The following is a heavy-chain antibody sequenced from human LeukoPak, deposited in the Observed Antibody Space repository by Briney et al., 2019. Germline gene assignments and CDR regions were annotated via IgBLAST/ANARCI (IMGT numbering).Heavy chain of an antibody. J-gene: IGHJ4*02. Sequence: GGSLRLSCAASGFTFSSYYMSWVRQAPGKGLEWVANINQDGSDKYYVDSVKGRFTISRDNAKNSLYLQMNSLRAEDTAVYYXVTDSRLRWGQGTMVTVSS. CDR1: GFTFSSYY. CDR2: INQDGSDK. D-gene: IGHD4-17*01. CDR3: VTDSRLR. V-gene: IGHV3-7*01.